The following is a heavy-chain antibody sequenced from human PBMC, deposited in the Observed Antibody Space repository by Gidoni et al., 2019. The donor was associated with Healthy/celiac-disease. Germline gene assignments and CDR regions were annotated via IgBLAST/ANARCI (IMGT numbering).Heavy chain of an antibody. D-gene: IGHD6-13*01. CDR1: GFTFSNAW. Sequence: EVQLFESGGGLVKPGGSLRLSCAASGFTFSNAWMSWVRQAPAKGLEWVGRIKSKTDGGKTDYAAPVKGRLTISRDDSKNTLYLQMNSRKTEDTAVYYCTTLAAAGTAVWGQGTMVTVSS. CDR3: TTLAAAGTAV. CDR2: IKSKTDGGKT. J-gene: IGHJ3*01. V-gene: IGHV3-15*01.